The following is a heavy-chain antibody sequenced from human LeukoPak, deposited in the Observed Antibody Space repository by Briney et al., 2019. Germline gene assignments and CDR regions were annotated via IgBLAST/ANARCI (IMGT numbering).Heavy chain of an antibody. V-gene: IGHV3-74*01. CDR3: GRDGDHWDFDH. J-gene: IGHJ4*02. Sequence: GGSLRLSCAASGFTFSSYWMHWVRQAPGKGLVWVARIKYDASFTNYADSVKGRFTISRDNAKNTLYLHMNSLRAEDTAVYYCGRDGDHWDFDHWGQGTLAPVSS. D-gene: IGHD3-16*01. CDR2: IKYDASFT. CDR1: GFTFSSYW.